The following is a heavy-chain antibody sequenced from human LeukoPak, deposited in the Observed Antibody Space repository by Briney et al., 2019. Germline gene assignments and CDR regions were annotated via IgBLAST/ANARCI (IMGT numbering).Heavy chain of an antibody. CDR2: ISSSGSTI. Sequence: GGSLRLSCAASGFTFSSYEMNWVRQAPGKGLEWVSYISSSGSTIYYADSVKGRFTISRDNAKNSLYLQMNSLRAEDTAVYYCARDRAAGRGLYYYYYMDVWGKGTTVTVSS. J-gene: IGHJ6*03. D-gene: IGHD6-13*01. V-gene: IGHV3-48*03. CDR3: ARDRAAGRGLYYYYYMDV. CDR1: GFTFSSYE.